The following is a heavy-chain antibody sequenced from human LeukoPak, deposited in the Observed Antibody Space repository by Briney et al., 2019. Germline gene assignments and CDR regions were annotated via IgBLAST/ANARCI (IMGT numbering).Heavy chain of an antibody. CDR1: GFTFSSYG. J-gene: IGHJ4*02. Sequence: GGSLRLSCAASGFTFSSYGMDWVRQAPGKGLEWGAGISYDGSNKYYADSVKGRFTISRDNSKNTLYLQMNSLRAEDTAVYYCAKDHSRRDGYNYSGYWGQGTLVTVSS. V-gene: IGHV3-30*18. CDR2: ISYDGSNK. D-gene: IGHD5-12*01. CDR3: AKDHSRRDGYNYSGY.